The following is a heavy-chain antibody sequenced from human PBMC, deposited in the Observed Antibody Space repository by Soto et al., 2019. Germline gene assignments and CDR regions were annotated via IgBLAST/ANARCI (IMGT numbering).Heavy chain of an antibody. D-gene: IGHD2-21*02. J-gene: IGHJ3*02. CDR1: GFTFSSYA. Sequence: QVQLVESGGGVVQPGRSLRLSCAASGFTFSSYAMHWVRQAPGKGLEWVAVISYDGSNKYYADSVKGRFTISRDNSKNTXXLQMNSLRAEDTAVYYCARGGHIVVVTARGGAFDIWGQGTMVTVSS. CDR2: ISYDGSNK. V-gene: IGHV3-30-3*01. CDR3: ARGGHIVVVTARGGAFDI.